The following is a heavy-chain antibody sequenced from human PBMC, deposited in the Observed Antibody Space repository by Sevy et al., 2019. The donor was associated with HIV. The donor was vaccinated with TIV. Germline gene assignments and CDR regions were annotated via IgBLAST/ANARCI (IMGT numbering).Heavy chain of an antibody. D-gene: IGHD6-19*01. Sequence: GGSLRLSCAASGFTFRYYSMNWVRQAPGKGLEWASSISSSSDYIYYADSVKGRFTISRDNAKNSLYLQMNSLRAEDTAVYYCARDRGSGSSSPSYYMDVWGKGTTVTVSS. J-gene: IGHJ6*03. CDR2: ISSSSDYI. V-gene: IGHV3-21*01. CDR3: ARDRGSGSSSPSYYMDV. CDR1: GFTFRYYS.